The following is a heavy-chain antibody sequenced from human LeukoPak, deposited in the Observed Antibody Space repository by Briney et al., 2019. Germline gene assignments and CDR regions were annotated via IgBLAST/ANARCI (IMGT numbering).Heavy chain of an antibody. CDR3: AKGGSYYGMDV. V-gene: IGHV3-64*02. CDR2: ISSNGGST. J-gene: IGHJ6*02. Sequence: GGSLRLSCAASGFTFSSYAMHWVRQAPGKGLEYVSAISSNGGSTYYADSVKGRFTISRDNSKNTLYLQMNSLRAEDTAVYYCAKGGSYYGMDVWGQGTTVTVSS. D-gene: IGHD5-12*01. CDR1: GFTFSSYA.